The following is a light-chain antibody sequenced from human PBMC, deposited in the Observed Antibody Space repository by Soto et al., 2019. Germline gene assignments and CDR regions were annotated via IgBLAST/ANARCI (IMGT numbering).Light chain of an antibody. CDR3: SSYTSSSTYVV. CDR1: SSDISGYNY. Sequence: QSVLTQPASVSGSPGQSITISCTGTSSDISGYNYVSWYQQHPGKAPKLMIYDVSNRPSGVSNRFSGSKSGNTASLTISGRQAEDEADYYCSSYTSSSTYVVFGGGTKLTVL. V-gene: IGLV2-14*01. CDR2: DVS. J-gene: IGLJ2*01.